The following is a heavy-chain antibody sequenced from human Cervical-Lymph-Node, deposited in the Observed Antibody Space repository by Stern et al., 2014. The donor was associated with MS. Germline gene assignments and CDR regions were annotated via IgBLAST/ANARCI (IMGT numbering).Heavy chain of an antibody. CDR1: GYTFTASY. Sequence: VQLVESGADVKNPGASVTVSCKASGYTFTASYIHWLRQAPGQGLEWMGWINPDSGGTDYAQKFQGRVTMTRDTSISTAYMALSSLRSDDSAVYYCARAWYRSNLIEYWGQGTLVSVSS. J-gene: IGHJ4*02. V-gene: IGHV1-2*02. CDR3: ARAWYRSNLIEY. CDR2: INPDSGGT. D-gene: IGHD6-19*01.